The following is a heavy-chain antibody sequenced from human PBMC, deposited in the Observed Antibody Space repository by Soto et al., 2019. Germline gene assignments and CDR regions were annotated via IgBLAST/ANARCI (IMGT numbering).Heavy chain of an antibody. V-gene: IGHV4-61*08. Sequence: SETLSLTCTVSGGSISSGGYYWSWIRQPPGKGLEWIGYIYHSGNTNYNPSLKSRVTISVDTSKNQFSLNVRSVTAADTAVYYCARAGVGGNDFDHWGQGTLVTVSS. J-gene: IGHJ4*02. D-gene: IGHD1-26*01. CDR2: IYHSGNT. CDR1: GGSISSGGYY. CDR3: ARAGVGGNDFDH.